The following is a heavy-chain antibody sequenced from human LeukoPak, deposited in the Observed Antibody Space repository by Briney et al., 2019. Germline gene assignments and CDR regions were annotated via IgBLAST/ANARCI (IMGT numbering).Heavy chain of an antibody. V-gene: IGHV1-69*04. CDR1: GGTFSSYA. J-gene: IGHJ6*03. Sequence: ASVKVSCKASGGTFSSYAISWVRQAPGQGLEWMGRIIPILGIANYAQKFQGRVTITADKSTSTAYMELSSLRSEDTAVYYCARVEVKDYYYMDVWGKGTTVTVSS. CDR2: IIPILGIA. CDR3: ARVEVKDYYYMDV. D-gene: IGHD4-11*01.